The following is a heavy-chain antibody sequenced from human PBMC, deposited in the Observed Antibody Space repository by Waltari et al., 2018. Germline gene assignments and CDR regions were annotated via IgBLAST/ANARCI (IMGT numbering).Heavy chain of an antibody. CDR2: ITHSGST. V-gene: IGHV4-34*01. D-gene: IGHD5-12*01. CDR3: ARRDIVATGYAFDI. Sequence: QVQLQQWGAGLLKPSETLSLTCAVYGGSFRGYYWSWIRQPPGKGLEWIGEITHSGSTNDNPSLKRRVTISVDTSKNQCTLKLSSVTAADTAVYYCARRDIVATGYAFDIWGQGTMVTVSS. J-gene: IGHJ3*02. CDR1: GGSFRGYY.